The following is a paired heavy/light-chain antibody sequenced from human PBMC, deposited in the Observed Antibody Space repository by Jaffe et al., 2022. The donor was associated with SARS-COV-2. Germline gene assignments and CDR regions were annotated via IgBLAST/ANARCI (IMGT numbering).Heavy chain of an antibody. CDR2: MNPNSGNT. CDR1: GYTFTSYD. Sequence: QVQLVQSGAEVKKPGASVKVSCKASGYTFTSYDINWVRQATGQGLEWMGWMNPNSGNTGYAQKFQGRVTMTRNTSISTAYMELSSLRSEDTAVYYCARGCRGACGYSYGYGRREAHYYGMDVWGQGTTVTVSS. V-gene: IGHV1-8*01. CDR3: ARGCRGACGYSYGYGRREAHYYGMDV. J-gene: IGHJ6*02. D-gene: IGHD5-18*01.
Light chain of an antibody. V-gene: IGLV2-18*01. CDR1: SSDVGSYNR. J-gene: IGLJ1*01. CDR3: SLYTSSSTFV. CDR2: EVS. Sequence: QSALTQPPSVSGSPGQSVTISCTGTSSDVGSYNRVSWYQQPPGTAPKLMIYEVSNRPSGVPDRFSGSKSGNTASLTISGLQAEDEADYYCSLYTSSSTFVFGTGTKVTVL.